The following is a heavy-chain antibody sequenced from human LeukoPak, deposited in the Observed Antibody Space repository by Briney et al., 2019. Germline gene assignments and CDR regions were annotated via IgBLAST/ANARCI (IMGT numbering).Heavy chain of an antibody. J-gene: IGHJ4*02. CDR2: ISGSGGST. CDR3: AKASSVSHYFDY. Sequence: PGGSLRLSCAGSGFTFSINWMTWVRQAPGKGLEWVSAISGSGGSTYYADSVKGRFTISRDNSKNTLYLQMNSLRAEDTAVYYCAKASSVSHYFDYWGQGTLVTVSS. CDR1: GFTFSINW. V-gene: IGHV3-23*01. D-gene: IGHD2-8*01.